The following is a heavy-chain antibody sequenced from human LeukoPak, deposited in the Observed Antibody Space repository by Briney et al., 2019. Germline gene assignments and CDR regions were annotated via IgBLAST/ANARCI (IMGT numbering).Heavy chain of an antibody. CDR1: GFTFSSYD. D-gene: IGHD2-2*01. CDR2: IGTAGDT. V-gene: IGHV3-13*01. J-gene: IGHJ4*02. Sequence: PGGSLRLSCAASGFTFSSYDMHWVRQTPGKGLEWVSAIGTAGDTYYPGSVKGRFTISRENVKNSLYLQMNSLRAGDTAVYYCAREAVPGSLDYWGQGTLVTVSS. CDR3: AREAVPGSLDY.